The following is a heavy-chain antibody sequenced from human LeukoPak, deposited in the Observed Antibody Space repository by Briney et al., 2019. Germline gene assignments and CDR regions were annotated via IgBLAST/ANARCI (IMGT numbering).Heavy chain of an antibody. Sequence: SETLSLTRTVSGGSISSGSYYWSWIGQPAGKGLEWIGRIYTSGSTNYNPSLKSRVTISVDTSKNQFSLKLSSVTAADTAVHYCARVTSTGYYYYYMDVWGKGTTVTVSS. CDR1: GGSISSGSYY. D-gene: IGHD2-8*02. J-gene: IGHJ6*03. V-gene: IGHV4-61*02. CDR2: IYTSGST. CDR3: ARVTSTGYYYYYMDV.